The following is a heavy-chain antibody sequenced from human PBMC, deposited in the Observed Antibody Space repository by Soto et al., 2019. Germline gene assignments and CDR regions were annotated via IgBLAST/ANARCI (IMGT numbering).Heavy chain of an antibody. V-gene: IGHV1-3*01. CDR2: INAGNGNT. CDR3: ARAPVMGANPYNWFDP. J-gene: IGHJ5*02. D-gene: IGHD1-26*01. CDR1: GYTFTSYA. Sequence: VASVKVSCKASGYTFTSYAMHWVRQAPGQRLEWMGWINAGNGNTKYSQKFQGRVTITRDTSASTAYMELSSLRSEDTAVYYCARAPVMGANPYNWFDPWGQGTLVTVSS.